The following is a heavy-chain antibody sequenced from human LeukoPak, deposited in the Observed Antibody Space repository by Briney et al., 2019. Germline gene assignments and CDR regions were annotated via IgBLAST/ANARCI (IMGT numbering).Heavy chain of an antibody. V-gene: IGHV1-18*01. Sequence: ASVKVSCKASGYTFHNYGISWVRQAPGQGLEWMGWISTYNGNTHYAQKLQGRVTMTTDTSTSTAYMELRSLRSDDTAVYYCARSSLAVAGSVFDYWGQGTLVTVSS. D-gene: IGHD6-19*01. CDR1: GYTFHNYG. CDR2: ISTYNGNT. CDR3: ARSSLAVAGSVFDY. J-gene: IGHJ4*02.